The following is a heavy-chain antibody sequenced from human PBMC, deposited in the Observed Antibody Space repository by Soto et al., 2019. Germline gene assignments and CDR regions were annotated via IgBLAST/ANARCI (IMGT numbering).Heavy chain of an antibody. CDR2: ISPEDGNT. CDR1: GYTFTSYG. Sequence: ASVKVSCKASGYTFTSYGISWVRQAPGQGLEWMGWISPEDGNTNYAQKLQGRVTMTEDTSTDTAYMELSSLRSEDTAVYYCATASIAAGQGYWGQGTLVTVSS. D-gene: IGHD6-6*01. J-gene: IGHJ4*02. CDR3: ATASIAAGQGY. V-gene: IGHV1-18*01.